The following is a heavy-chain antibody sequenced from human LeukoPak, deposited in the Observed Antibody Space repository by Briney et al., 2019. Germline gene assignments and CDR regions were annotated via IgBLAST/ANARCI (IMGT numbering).Heavy chain of an antibody. CDR1: GFTFSSYA. CDR2: ISGSGGST. J-gene: IGHJ4*02. D-gene: IGHD4-11*01. Sequence: GGSLRLSCAASGFTFSSYAMSWVRQAPGKGLEWVSAISGSGGSTYYADSVKGRFTISRDNSKNTLYLQMNSLRAEDTAVYYCAKAGPPLMTTVTYFDYWGQGTLVTVSS. CDR3: AKAGPPLMTTVTYFDY. V-gene: IGHV3-23*01.